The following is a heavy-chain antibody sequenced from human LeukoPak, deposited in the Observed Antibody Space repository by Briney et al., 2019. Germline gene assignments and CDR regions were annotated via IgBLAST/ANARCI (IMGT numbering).Heavy chain of an antibody. CDR3: AGRQIAAPRIFDY. CDR2: IYYSGST. V-gene: IGHV4-39*01. CDR1: GGSISSSSYY. J-gene: IGHJ4*02. Sequence: TSETLSLTCTVSGGSISSSSYYWGWIRQPPGKGLEWIGSIYYSGSTYYNPSLKSRVTISVDTSKNQFSLKLSSVTAADTAVYYCAGRQIAAPRIFDYWGQGTLVTVSS. D-gene: IGHD6-13*01.